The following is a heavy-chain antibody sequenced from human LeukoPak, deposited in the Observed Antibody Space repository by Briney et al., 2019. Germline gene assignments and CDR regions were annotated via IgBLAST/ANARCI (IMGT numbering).Heavy chain of an antibody. V-gene: IGHV4-39*07. J-gene: IGHJ4*02. CDR1: GDSITNSNYY. Sequence: SETLSLTCTASGDSITNSNYYWGWVRQSPGRGLEWLGNIFYNGGPYYNPSFKSRVAISVDTSKNQFSLKLSSVTAADTAVYYCATSYYVWGSYRSQFDYWGQGTLVTVSS. CDR2: IFYNGGP. D-gene: IGHD3-16*02. CDR3: ATSYYVWGSYRSQFDY.